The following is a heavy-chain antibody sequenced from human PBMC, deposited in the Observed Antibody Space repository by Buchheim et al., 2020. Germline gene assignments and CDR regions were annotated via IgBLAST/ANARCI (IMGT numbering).Heavy chain of an antibody. D-gene: IGHD2-15*01. Sequence: EVQLVESGGGLVQPGGSLSVSCAASGFTFETYEMNWVRQAPGKGLEWVSYIGSGGSAKYYADSVKGRFTISRDNAKNSLYLPMNSLRAEDTAGYYCARVSRGGSLGYWGQGTL. CDR2: IGSGGSAK. CDR3: ARVSRGGSLGY. J-gene: IGHJ4*02. CDR1: GFTFETYE. V-gene: IGHV3-48*03.